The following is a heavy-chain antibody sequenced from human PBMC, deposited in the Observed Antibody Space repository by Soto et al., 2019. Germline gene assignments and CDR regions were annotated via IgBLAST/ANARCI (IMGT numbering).Heavy chain of an antibody. D-gene: IGHD2-2*01. Sequence: EVQLVETGGGLVQPGGSLRLSCAASGFTFSGDWMHWVRQGAGKGLVWVSRINMDGSSTNYVDSVKGRFTISRDNAKNTLYLQMNSLRVDDTAVYYCARGPRGLYHHDYWGQGALVTVSS. V-gene: IGHV3-74*01. J-gene: IGHJ4*02. CDR2: INMDGSST. CDR3: ARGPRGLYHHDY. CDR1: GFTFSGDW.